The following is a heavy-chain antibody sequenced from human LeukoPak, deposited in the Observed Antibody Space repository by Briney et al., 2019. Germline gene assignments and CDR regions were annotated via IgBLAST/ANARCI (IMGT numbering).Heavy chain of an antibody. J-gene: IGHJ3*02. CDR3: ARLSADDYDFWSDYLNAFDI. CDR1: GYRFTSYW. CDR2: IYPGDSDT. D-gene: IGHD3-3*01. V-gene: IGHV5-51*01. Sequence: GEYLKISFKGSGYRFTSYWIGWVRQMPGKGLEWMGIIYPGDSDTRYSPSFQGQVTISADKSISTAYLPWSSLKASDTAMYYCARLSADDYDFWSDYLNAFDIWGQGTMVTVSS.